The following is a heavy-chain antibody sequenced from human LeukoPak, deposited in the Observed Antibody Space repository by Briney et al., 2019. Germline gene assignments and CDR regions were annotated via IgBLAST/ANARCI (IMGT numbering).Heavy chain of an antibody. CDR1: GFTFSSYE. CDR2: FYSGGST. D-gene: IGHD6-19*01. V-gene: IGHV3-66*01. J-gene: IGHJ3*01. CDR3: ARGKVAVAGDTFDV. Sequence: GGSLRLSCAASGFTFSSYEMNWVRQAPGKGLEWVSVFYSGGSTYYADSVKGRFTISRDNSKNTLYLQMNSLRAEDTAVYYCARGKVAVAGDTFDVWGQGTMVTVSS.